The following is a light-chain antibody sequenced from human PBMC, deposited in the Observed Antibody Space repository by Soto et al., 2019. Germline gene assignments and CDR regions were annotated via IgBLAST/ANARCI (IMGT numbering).Light chain of an antibody. CDR1: SSDVGGYNY. Sequence: QSVLTQPASVSGSPGQPITISCTGTSSDVGGYNYVSWYQQHPGKAPKLMIYEVSNRPSGVSNRFSGSKSGNTASLTISGLQAEDEADYYCSSYTSSSTRVFGGGTQLTVL. CDR3: SSYTSSSTRV. J-gene: IGLJ2*01. V-gene: IGLV2-14*01. CDR2: EVS.